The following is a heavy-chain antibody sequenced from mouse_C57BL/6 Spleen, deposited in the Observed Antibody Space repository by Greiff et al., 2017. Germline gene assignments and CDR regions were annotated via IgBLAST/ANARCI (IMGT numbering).Heavy chain of an antibody. CDR3: AGDYYGSSRSGAMGD. D-gene: IGHD1-1*01. CDR2: IYPGDGGT. CDR1: GYAFSSSW. V-gene: IGHV1-82*01. Sequence: QVQLQESGPELVKPGASVKISCKASGYAFSSSWMNWVKQRPGKGLEWIGRIYPGDGGTNYNGKFKGKATLTADKSSSTAYMQLSSLTSEDSAVYYCAGDYYGSSRSGAMGDWGKGTSVTVSS. J-gene: IGHJ4*01.